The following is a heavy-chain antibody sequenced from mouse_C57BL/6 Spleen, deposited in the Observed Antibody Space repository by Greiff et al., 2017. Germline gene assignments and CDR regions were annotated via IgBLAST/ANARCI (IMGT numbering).Heavy chain of an antibody. J-gene: IGHJ4*01. CDR1: GYAFSSSW. CDR2: IHPGDGDT. V-gene: IGHV1-82*01. Sequence: VKLMESGPELVKPGASVKISCKASGYAFSSSWMNWVKQRPGKGLEWIGRIHPGDGDTNYNGKFKGKATLTADKSSSTAYMQLSSLTSEDSAVYFCAYGNYLYAMDYWGQGTSVTVSS. CDR3: AYGNYLYAMDY. D-gene: IGHD2-1*01.